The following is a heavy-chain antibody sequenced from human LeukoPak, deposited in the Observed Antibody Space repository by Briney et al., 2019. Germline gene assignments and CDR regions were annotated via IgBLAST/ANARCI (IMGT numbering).Heavy chain of an antibody. CDR1: GGSFSSNSYY. J-gene: IGHJ6*02. CDR3: ARRPSGSGMDV. D-gene: IGHD3-10*01. CDR2: ITYSGST. Sequence: SETLSLTCAVSGGSFSSNSYYWGWMRQPSGTGLEWIGSITYSGSTYYNPSLKSRVTISVDTSKNQFSLKLNSVTAADTAVYYCARRPSGSGMDVWGPGTTVIVSS. V-gene: IGHV4-39*01.